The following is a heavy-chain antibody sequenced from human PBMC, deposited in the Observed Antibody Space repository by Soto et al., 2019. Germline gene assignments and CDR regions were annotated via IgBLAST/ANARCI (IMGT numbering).Heavy chain of an antibody. Sequence: PSETLSLTCTVSGGSISSGGYYWSWIRQHPGKGLEWIGYIYYSGSTYYNPSLKSRVTISVDTSKNQFSLKLSSVTAADTAVYYCARGVVPAAHFDYSGQGTLVIVSS. CDR3: ARGVVPAAHFDY. CDR1: GGSISSGGYY. CDR2: IYYSGST. D-gene: IGHD2-2*01. J-gene: IGHJ4*02. V-gene: IGHV4-31*03.